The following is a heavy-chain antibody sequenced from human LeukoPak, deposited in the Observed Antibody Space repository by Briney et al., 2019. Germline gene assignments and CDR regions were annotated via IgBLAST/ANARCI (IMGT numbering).Heavy chain of an antibody. CDR3: AKGFLEVPHGGYLLH. Sequence: GRSLRLSCAASGFTFDDYAMHWVRQAPGKGLEWVSGISWNSGSLGYADSVKGRFTISRDNAKNSLYLQMNSLRAEDTALYYCAKGFLEVPHGGYLLHWGQGTLVTVSS. CDR2: ISWNSGSL. J-gene: IGHJ4*02. CDR1: GFTFDDYA. V-gene: IGHV3-9*01. D-gene: IGHD2/OR15-2a*01.